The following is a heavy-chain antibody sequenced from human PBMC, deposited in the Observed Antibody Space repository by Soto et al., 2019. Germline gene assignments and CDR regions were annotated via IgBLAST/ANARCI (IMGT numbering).Heavy chain of an antibody. CDR3: AKEPFSITIFGVSGMDV. Sequence: PSETLSLTCTVSGGSISSGDYYWSWIRQPPGKGLEWIGYIHYSGSTYYNPSLKSRLTISLDTSKNQFSLNLSSVTAADTAVYYCAKEPFSITIFGVSGMDVWGRGTTVT. V-gene: IGHV4-30-4*01. J-gene: IGHJ6*02. D-gene: IGHD3-3*01. CDR1: GGSISSGDYY. CDR2: IHYSGST.